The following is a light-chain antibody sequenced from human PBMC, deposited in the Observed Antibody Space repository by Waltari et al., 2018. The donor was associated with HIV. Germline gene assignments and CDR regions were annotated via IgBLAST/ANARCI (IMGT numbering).Light chain of an antibody. V-gene: IGKV1-39*01. CDR3: QQSYTTPRT. CDR2: VAS. Sequence: DIQMTQSPSSLSASVGDRITISCRASQDIGSYLNWYRHRPGTAPQLLIYVASNLQTGVTSRFRASGSGTEFSLSIDGLQRDDFATYFCQQSYTTPRTFGLGTEVE. CDR1: QDIGSY. J-gene: IGKJ1*01.